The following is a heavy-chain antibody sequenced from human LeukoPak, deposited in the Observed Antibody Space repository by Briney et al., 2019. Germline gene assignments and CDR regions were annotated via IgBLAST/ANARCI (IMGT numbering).Heavy chain of an antibody. CDR2: ISTSSSYR. J-gene: IGHJ4*02. D-gene: IGHD5-18*01. CDR1: GFTFSSYS. CDR3: ARVMGQYNYGGFGFDY. V-gene: IGHV3-21*06. Sequence: GGSLRLSCAASGFTFSSYSMNWVRQFPGKGLEWVSSISTSSSYRYYADSVKGRFTISRDNAKNSLYLQMNSLRAEDTAVYYCARVMGQYNYGGFGFDYWGQGSLVTVSS.